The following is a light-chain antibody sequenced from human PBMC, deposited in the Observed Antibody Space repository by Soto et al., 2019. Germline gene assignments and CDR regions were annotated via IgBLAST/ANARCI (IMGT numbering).Light chain of an antibody. J-gene: IGLJ2*01. CDR2: EVS. Sequence: QSALTQPASVSGSPGQSITISCTGTSSDVGNYNLVSWYQQHPGKAPKLMIYEVSKRPSGVSNRFSGSKSGNTASLTISGLQAEDEADYYCCSYGAGSTYVVFGGGTQLTVL. V-gene: IGLV2-23*02. CDR3: CSYGAGSTYVV. CDR1: SSDVGNYNL.